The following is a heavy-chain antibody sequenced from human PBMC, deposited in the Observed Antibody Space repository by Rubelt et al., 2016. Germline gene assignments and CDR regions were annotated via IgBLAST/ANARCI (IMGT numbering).Heavy chain of an antibody. CDR3: ARQTTYYDFWSGADNWFDP. D-gene: IGHD3-3*01. CDR2: INPSGGST. V-gene: IGHV1-46*01. J-gene: IGHJ5*02. CDR1: GYTFTELS. Sequence: QVQLVQSGAEVKKPGASVKVSCKVSGYTFTELSMHWVRQAPGKGLEWMGIINPSGGSTSYAQKFQGRVTMTRDTSTSTVYMELSSLRSEDTAVYYCARQTTYYDFWSGADNWFDPWGQGTLVTVSS.